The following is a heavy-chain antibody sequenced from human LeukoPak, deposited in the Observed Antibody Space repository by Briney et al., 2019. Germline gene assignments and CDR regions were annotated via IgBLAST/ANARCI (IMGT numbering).Heavy chain of an antibody. J-gene: IGHJ4*02. CDR2: ISRSGTTV. CDR1: GFSFSDYY. V-gene: IGHV3-11*01. Sequence: GGSLRLSCAASGFSFSDYYMSWIRQAPGKGLEWVSYISRSGTTVYYADSVKGRFTISRDNAKNLLYLQMNSLRAEDTAVYYCASTAVVATDHWGQGTLVTVSS. D-gene: IGHD4-23*01. CDR3: ASTAVVATDH.